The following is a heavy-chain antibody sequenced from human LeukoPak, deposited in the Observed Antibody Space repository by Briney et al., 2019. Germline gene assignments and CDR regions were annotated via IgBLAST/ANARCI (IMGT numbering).Heavy chain of an antibody. Sequence: GGSLRLSCAASGFPFNAYWMTWVRQAPGKGLEWVANIRQDGDTKYYVDSVKGRFTISRDNAKNSLYLQMNSLRAEDTAVYYCARDHETSFGYSSSWFDYWGQGTLVTVSS. CDR1: GFPFNAYW. D-gene: IGHD6-13*01. CDR2: IRQDGDTK. CDR3: ARDHETSFGYSSSWFDY. J-gene: IGHJ4*02. V-gene: IGHV3-7*01.